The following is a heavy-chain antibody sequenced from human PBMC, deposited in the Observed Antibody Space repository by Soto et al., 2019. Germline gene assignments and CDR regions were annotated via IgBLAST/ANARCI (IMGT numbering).Heavy chain of an antibody. CDR3: AIPIVDGYYGMDV. D-gene: IGHD1-26*01. CDR2: IDPSDSYT. V-gene: IGHV5-10-1*01. CDR1: GYSFTSYW. Sequence: XESLKISCKGSGYSFTSYWISWVRQMPGKGLEWMGRIDPSDSYTNYSPSFQGHVTISADKSISTPYLQWSSLKASDTAMYYCAIPIVDGYYGMDVWGQGTTVTVSS. J-gene: IGHJ6*02.